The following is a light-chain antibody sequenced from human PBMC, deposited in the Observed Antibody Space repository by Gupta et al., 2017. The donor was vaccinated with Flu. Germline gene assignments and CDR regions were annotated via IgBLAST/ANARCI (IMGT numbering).Light chain of an antibody. CDR2: NNN. V-gene: IGLV1-44*01. J-gene: IGLJ3*02. CDR3: ATWDDSLNGPV. Sequence: QSVLTQPTSASGTPGQRVTISCSGGSSNIGSNTVNWYQQLPGTAPKLLIYNNNRRPSGVPDRFSGSKSGTSASLAISGLQSEVEADYYCATWDDSLNGPVFGGGTKLTVL. CDR1: SSNIGSNT.